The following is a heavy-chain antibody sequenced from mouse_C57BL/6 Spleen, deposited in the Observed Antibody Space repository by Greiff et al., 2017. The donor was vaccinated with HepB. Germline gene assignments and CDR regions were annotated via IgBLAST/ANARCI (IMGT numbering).Heavy chain of an antibody. V-gene: IGHV1-80*01. Sequence: VQLQQSGAELVKPGASVKISCKASGYAFSSYWMNWVKQRPGKGLEWIGQIYPGDGDTNYNGKFKGKATLTADKSSSTAYMQLSSLTSEDSAVYFCVYSNYFAWFAYWGQGTLVTVSA. J-gene: IGHJ3*01. CDR3: VYSNYFAWFAY. CDR1: GYAFSSYW. D-gene: IGHD2-5*01. CDR2: IYPGDGDT.